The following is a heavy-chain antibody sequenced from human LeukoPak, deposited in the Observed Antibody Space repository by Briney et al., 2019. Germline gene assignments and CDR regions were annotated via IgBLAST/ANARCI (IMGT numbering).Heavy chain of an antibody. CDR3: AKEGLTAPGIAVAGGGYFDY. CDR1: GFTFSSYA. J-gene: IGHJ4*02. Sequence: GGSLRLSCAASGFTFSSYAMSWVRQAPGKGLEWVSAISGSGGSTYYADSVKGRFTISRDNSKNTLYLQMNNLRAEDTAVYYCAKEGLTAPGIAVAGGGYFDYWGQGTLVTVSS. CDR2: ISGSGGST. V-gene: IGHV3-23*01. D-gene: IGHD6-19*01.